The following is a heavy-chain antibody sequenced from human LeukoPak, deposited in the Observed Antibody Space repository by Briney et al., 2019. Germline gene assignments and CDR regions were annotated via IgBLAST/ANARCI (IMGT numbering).Heavy chain of an antibody. V-gene: IGHV3-7*01. D-gene: IGHD6-13*01. J-gene: IGHJ4*02. Sequence: GGSLRLSCAASGFTFSSYAMSWVRQAPGKGLEWVANIKEDGSAKYYVDSVKGRFTISRDNAYNSLYLQMNSLRAEDTAVYYCARDRIAAAGTDYDYWGQGALVTVSS. CDR3: ARDRIAAAGTDYDY. CDR1: GFTFSSYA. CDR2: IKEDGSAK.